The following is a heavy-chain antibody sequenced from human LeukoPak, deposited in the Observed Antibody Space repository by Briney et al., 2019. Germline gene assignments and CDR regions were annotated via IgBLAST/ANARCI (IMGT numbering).Heavy chain of an antibody. CDR3: ARDHRGIFSPFDY. Sequence: SETLSLTCAVYGGSFSGDYWSWIRQPPGQGLEWIGESNHGGNTNYNPSLKSRVTISVDTSKNQFSLKLRSVTAADTAVYYCARDHRGIFSPFDYWGQGTLVTVSS. J-gene: IGHJ4*02. CDR2: SNHGGNT. V-gene: IGHV4-34*01. CDR1: GGSFSGDY.